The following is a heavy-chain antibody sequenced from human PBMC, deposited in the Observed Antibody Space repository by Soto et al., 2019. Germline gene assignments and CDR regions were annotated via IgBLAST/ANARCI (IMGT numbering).Heavy chain of an antibody. D-gene: IGHD6-19*01. J-gene: IGHJ4*02. CDR3: AKDVDGIVVAVQIDY. V-gene: IGHV3-23*01. CDR2: ISGSGGST. Sequence: PGGSLRLSCAAYGFTFSSYAMSWVRQAPGKGLEWVSAISGSGGSTYYADSVKGRFTISRDNSKNTLYVQMNSLRAEDTAFYYCAKDVDGIVVAVQIDYWGPGTLVTVSS. CDR1: GFTFSSYA.